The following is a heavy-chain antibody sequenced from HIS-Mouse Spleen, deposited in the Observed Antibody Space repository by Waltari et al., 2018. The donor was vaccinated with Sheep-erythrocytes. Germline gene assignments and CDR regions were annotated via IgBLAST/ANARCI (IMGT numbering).Heavy chain of an antibody. CDR2: ISNDGSNK. V-gene: IGHV3-30-3*01. Sequence: QVHLVESGGGVVQPGRSLRLSCAAYGFTFSSYAMHWVRQAPGKGVELVAVISNDGSNKYYPDSVKGRFTISRDHSKNTLYLQMNSLRAEDTAVYYCARGAFDIWGQWTMVTVSS. CDR3: ARGAFDI. J-gene: IGHJ3*02. CDR1: GFTFSSYA.